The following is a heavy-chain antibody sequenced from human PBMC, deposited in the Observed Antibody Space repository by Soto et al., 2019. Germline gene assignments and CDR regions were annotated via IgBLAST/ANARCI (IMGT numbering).Heavy chain of an antibody. CDR3: ARCYCSVGSCFTCWHFDL. V-gene: IGHV1-18*01. J-gene: IGHJ2*01. Sequence: QGQLVQSGAEVRKPGASVKVSCQASGYIFNNYGLSWVRQVPGQGLEWVGWIGPDIGKTDYAQKFRDRVTMTAAPSTNTAYMELRSLTSDDSAFYYCARCYCSVGSCFTCWHFDLWGRGTLVTVSS. CDR1: GYIFNNYG. CDR2: IGPDIGKT. D-gene: IGHD6-19*01.